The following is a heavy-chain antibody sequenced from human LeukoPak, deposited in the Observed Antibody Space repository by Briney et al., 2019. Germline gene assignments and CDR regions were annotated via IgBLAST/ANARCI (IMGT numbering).Heavy chain of an antibody. D-gene: IGHD3-10*01. Sequence: SPSETLSLTCTVSGGSISSYYWSWIRQPPGKGLEWVGHIYYLGSTNYNPSLKSRVTISIDTSKNYFPLKLNSVIAADTAVYYCARDRPGSYWYFDLWGRGTLVTVSS. V-gene: IGHV4-59*01. J-gene: IGHJ2*01. CDR3: ARDRPGSYWYFDL. CDR1: GGSISSYY. CDR2: IYYLGST.